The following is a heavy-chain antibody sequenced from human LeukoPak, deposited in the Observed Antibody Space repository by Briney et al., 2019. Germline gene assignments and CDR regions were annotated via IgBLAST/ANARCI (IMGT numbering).Heavy chain of an antibody. V-gene: IGHV4-59*01. CDR1: GGSISSYY. CDR3: ARAYYDILTGYYSWFDP. Sequence: SETLSLTCTVSGGSISSYYWSWIGQPPGKGLEWIGYIYYSGSTNYNPSLKSRVTISVDTSKNQFSLKLSSVTAADTAVYYCARAYYDILTGYYSWFDPWGQGTLVTVSS. CDR2: IYYSGST. J-gene: IGHJ5*02. D-gene: IGHD3-9*01.